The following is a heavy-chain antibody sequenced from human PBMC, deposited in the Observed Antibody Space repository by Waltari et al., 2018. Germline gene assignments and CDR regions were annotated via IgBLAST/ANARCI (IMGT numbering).Heavy chain of an antibody. Sequence: EVQLVESGGGLIQPGGSLRLSCAASGFTVSSNYMSWVRQAPGKGLEWVSVIYSGGSTYYADSVKGRFTISRDNSKNTLYLQMNSLRAEDTAVYYCARARIGGTTPYYYYGMDVWGQGTTVTVSS. CDR2: IYSGGST. V-gene: IGHV3-53*01. CDR1: GFTVSSNY. J-gene: IGHJ6*02. D-gene: IGHD2-2*01. CDR3: ARARIGGTTPYYYYGMDV.